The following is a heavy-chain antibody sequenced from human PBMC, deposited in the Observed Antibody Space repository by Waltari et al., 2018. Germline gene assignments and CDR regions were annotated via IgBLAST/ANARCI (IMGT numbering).Heavy chain of an antibody. J-gene: IGHJ4*02. Sequence: EVQLVESGGGLVQPGGSLILSCAASGFTFSIYAMSWIRQAPGKGLEWVSAISGSGGRTYYADYVKGRLTISRDKSKNTLYLQMNRLRAEETAVYYCAKIMWGPIDYWGQGTLVTVSS. D-gene: IGHD2-21*01. CDR2: ISGSGGRT. CDR3: AKIMWGPIDY. CDR1: GFTFSIYA. V-gene: IGHV3-23*04.